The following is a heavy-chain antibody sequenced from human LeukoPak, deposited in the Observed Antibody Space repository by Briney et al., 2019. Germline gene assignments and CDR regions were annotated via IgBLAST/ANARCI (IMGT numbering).Heavy chain of an antibody. CDR1: GYSFTSYW. D-gene: IGHD5-18*01. CDR3: ARHYRIQLGAGYYYMDV. CDR2: IYPGDSDT. Sequence: PGESLRISCKGSGYSFTSYWIGWVRQMPGKGLEWMGIIYPGDSDTRYSPSFQGQVTISADKSISTAYLQWSSLKASDTAMYYCARHYRIQLGAGYYYMDVWGKGTTVTVSS. V-gene: IGHV5-51*01. J-gene: IGHJ6*03.